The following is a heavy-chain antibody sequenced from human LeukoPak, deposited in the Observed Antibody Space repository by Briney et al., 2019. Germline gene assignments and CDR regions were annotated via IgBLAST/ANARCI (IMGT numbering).Heavy chain of an antibody. J-gene: IGHJ3*02. Sequence: ASVKVSCKASGYTFTSYYMHWVRQAPGQGLELMGIINPSGGSTSYAQKFQGRVTMTRDTSTSTVYMELSSLRSEDTAVYYCAREYYDSSGYSATPSDAFDIWGQGTVVTVSS. CDR3: AREYYDSSGYSATPSDAFDI. V-gene: IGHV1-46*01. D-gene: IGHD3-22*01. CDR1: GYTFTSYY. CDR2: INPSGGST.